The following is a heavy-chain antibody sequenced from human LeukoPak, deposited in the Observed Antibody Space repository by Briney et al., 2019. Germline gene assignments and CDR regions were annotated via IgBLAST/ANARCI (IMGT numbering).Heavy chain of an antibody. CDR3: ARDLRGWCSSTSCYYYYYMDV. V-gene: IGHV1-2*02. D-gene: IGHD2-2*01. CDR1: GYTFTGYY. CDR2: INPNSGGT. Sequence: ASVKVSCKASGYTFTGYYMYWVRQAPGQGLEWMGWINPNSGGTNYAQKFQGRVTMTRDTSISTAYMELSRLRSDDTAVYYCARDLRGWCSSTSCYYYYYMDVWGKGTTVTVSS. J-gene: IGHJ6*03.